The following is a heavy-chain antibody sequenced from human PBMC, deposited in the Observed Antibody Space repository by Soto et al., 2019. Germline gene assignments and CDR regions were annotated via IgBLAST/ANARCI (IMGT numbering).Heavy chain of an antibody. CDR2: INSDGSIT. Sequence: GGSLRLSCAASGFSFSTYWMHWVRQAPEKGLVWVSRINSDGSITNYADSVRGRFTISRDNAKNTLYLQMNSLRAEDTAVYYCARDPRPYGGNSPIDYWGQGTLVTGSS. V-gene: IGHV3-74*01. D-gene: IGHD4-17*01. CDR3: ARDPRPYGGNSPIDY. J-gene: IGHJ4*02. CDR1: GFSFSTYW.